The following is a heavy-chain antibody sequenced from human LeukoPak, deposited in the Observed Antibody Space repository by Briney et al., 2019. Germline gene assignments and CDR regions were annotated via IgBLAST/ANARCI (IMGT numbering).Heavy chain of an antibody. CDR2: ISYDGRNK. CDR3: AKGYSSGPLAAFDI. D-gene: IGHD6-19*01. CDR1: GFTFSSYG. J-gene: IGHJ3*02. V-gene: IGHV3-30*18. Sequence: GGSLRLSCAASGFTFSSYGMHWVRQAPGNGLEWVAVISYDGRNKYYGDSVKGRFTISRDNSKTTLYLQMNSLRAEDTAVYYCAKGYSSGPLAAFDIWGQGTMVIVSS.